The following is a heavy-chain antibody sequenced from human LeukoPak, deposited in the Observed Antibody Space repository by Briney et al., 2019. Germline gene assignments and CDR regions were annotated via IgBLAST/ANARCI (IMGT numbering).Heavy chain of an antibody. Sequence: PGGSLRLSCAASGFTFDDYAMHWVRQAPGKGLEWVSGISWNSGSIDYADSVKGRFTISRDNAKNSLYLQMNSLRAEDMALYYCAKGMTTVTSSPFDYWGQGTLVTVSS. V-gene: IGHV3-9*03. CDR2: ISWNSGSI. J-gene: IGHJ4*02. D-gene: IGHD4-11*01. CDR1: GFTFDDYA. CDR3: AKGMTTVTSSPFDY.